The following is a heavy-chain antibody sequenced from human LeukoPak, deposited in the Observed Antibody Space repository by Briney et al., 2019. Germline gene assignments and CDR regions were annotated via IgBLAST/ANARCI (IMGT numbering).Heavy chain of an antibody. V-gene: IGHV1-69*04. J-gene: IGHJ4*02. D-gene: IGHD4-23*01. Sequence: SVKVSCKASGCTFSSYAISWVRQAPGQGLEWMGRIIPILGIANYAQKFQGRVTITADKSTSTAYMELSSLRSEDTAVYYCARYSDGGSSDYFDYWGQGTLVTVSS. CDR2: IIPILGIA. CDR3: ARYSDGGSSDYFDY. CDR1: GCTFSSYA.